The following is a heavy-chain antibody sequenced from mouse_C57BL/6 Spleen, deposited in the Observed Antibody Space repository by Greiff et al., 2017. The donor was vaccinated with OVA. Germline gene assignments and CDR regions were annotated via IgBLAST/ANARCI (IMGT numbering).Heavy chain of an antibody. CDR3: ATLCSYYDIDY. Sequence: EVQLQQSGPGLVKPSQSLSLTCSVSGYSFTSGYYWNWIRQFPGNKLEWLGYISYDGSNNYNQSLKNRITITRDTSKNQFFLKLNSVTTEDTATYYCATLCSYYDIDYWGQGTTLTVSS. CDR2: ISYDGSN. J-gene: IGHJ2*01. V-gene: IGHV3-6*01. CDR1: GYSFTSGYY. D-gene: IGHD2-12*01.